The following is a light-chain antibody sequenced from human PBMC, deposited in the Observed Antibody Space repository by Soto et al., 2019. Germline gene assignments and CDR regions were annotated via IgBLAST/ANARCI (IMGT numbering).Light chain of an antibody. CDR1: QSVSSTY. Sequence: EIVLTQSPGTLSLSPGERATLSCRASQSVSSTYLAWYQQKPGQVPRLLMSAASSMPTGIPDRFSGSGAGTDFTLTINSLEPEDFAVYYCQQSSSSPVTFGQGTRLENK. V-gene: IGKV3-20*01. J-gene: IGKJ5*01. CDR2: AAS. CDR3: QQSSSSPVT.